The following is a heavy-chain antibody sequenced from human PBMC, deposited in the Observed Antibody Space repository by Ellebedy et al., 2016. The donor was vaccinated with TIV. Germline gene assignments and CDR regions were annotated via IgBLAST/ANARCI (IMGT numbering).Heavy chain of an antibody. CDR3: ARDGAAYCGGDCTSPFDY. D-gene: IGHD2-21*02. CDR2: ISSSSNI. CDR1: GFTFNSYS. V-gene: IGHV3-48*02. Sequence: GESLKISCAASGFTFNSYSMSWVRQSPGKGLEWVSYISSSSNIYYADSVKGRFTISRDNGKNSLYLQMNSLRDEDTAVYYCARDGAAYCGGDCTSPFDYWGQGTLVTVSS. J-gene: IGHJ4*02.